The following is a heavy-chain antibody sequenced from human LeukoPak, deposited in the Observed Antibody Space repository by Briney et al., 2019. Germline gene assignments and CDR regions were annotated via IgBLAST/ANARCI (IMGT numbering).Heavy chain of an antibody. CDR2: ISSSGSTI. V-gene: IGHV3-48*04. J-gene: IGHJ5*02. D-gene: IGHD2-21*02. CDR1: GFTFSSYW. Sequence: QPGGSLRLSCAASGFTFSSYWMNWVRQAPGKGLEWVSYISSSGSTIYYADSVKGRFTISRDNAKNSLYLQMNSLRAEDTAVYYCARVTRDWYDTTGVNNWFDPWGQGTLVTVSS. CDR3: ARVTRDWYDTTGVNNWFDP.